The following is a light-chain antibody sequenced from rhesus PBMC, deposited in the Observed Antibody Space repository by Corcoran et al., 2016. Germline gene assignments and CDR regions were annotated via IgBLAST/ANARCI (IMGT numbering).Light chain of an antibody. Sequence: DIQMTQSPSSLSASVGDRVTITCRASQGISSWLAWYQQKPGKAPNLLIYMASSLQSGVASRFSGSGSGTDFTLTISSLQPEDFATDYCQQYNSAPWTFGQGTKVEIK. CDR1: QGISSW. J-gene: IGKJ1*01. V-gene: IGKV1-21*01. CDR3: QQYNSAPWT. CDR2: MAS.